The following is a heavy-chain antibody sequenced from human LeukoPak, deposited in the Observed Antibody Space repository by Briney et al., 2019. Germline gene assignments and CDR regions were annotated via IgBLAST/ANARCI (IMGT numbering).Heavy chain of an antibody. Sequence: GGSLRLSCAASGFTFSSYAMSWVRQAPGKGLEWVSAISSTSNYVFYPDSVTGRFTISRDNSKNTLYLQMNSLRDEDTAVYHCARVVASGWYSMDYWGQGTLVTLSS. CDR2: ISSTSNYV. J-gene: IGHJ4*02. D-gene: IGHD6-13*01. CDR3: ARVVASGWYSMDY. CDR1: GFTFSSYA. V-gene: IGHV3-23*01.